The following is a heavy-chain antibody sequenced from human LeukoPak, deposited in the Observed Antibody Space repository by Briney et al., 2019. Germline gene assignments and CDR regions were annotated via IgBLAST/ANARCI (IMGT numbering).Heavy chain of an antibody. D-gene: IGHD3-3*01. V-gene: IGHV3-21*01. CDR1: GFTFSSYS. Sequence: GGSLRLSCAASGFTFSSYSMNWVRQAPGKGLEWVSSISSSSSYIYYADSVKGRFTISRDNAKNSLYLQMNSLRAEDTAVYYCAREGHDFWSGSYFSAYGTDVWGQGTTVTVSS. J-gene: IGHJ6*02. CDR3: AREGHDFWSGSYFSAYGTDV. CDR2: ISSSSSYI.